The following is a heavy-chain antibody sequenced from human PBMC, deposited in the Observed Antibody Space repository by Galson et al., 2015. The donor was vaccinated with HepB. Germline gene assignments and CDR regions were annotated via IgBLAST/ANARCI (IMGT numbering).Heavy chain of an antibody. CDR3: TTDGYDILTGYYHDAFDI. CDR2: IKSKTDGGTT. V-gene: IGHV3-15*01. J-gene: IGHJ3*02. D-gene: IGHD3-9*01. CDR1: GFTFSNAW. Sequence: SLRLSCAASGFTFSNAWMSWVRQAPGKGLEWVGRIKSKTDGGTTDYAAPVKGRFTNSRDDSKNTLYLQMNSLKTEDTAVYYCTTDGYDILTGYYHDAFDIWGQGTMVTVSS.